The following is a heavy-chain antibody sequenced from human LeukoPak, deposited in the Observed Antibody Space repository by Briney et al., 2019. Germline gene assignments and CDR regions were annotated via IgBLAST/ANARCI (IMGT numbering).Heavy chain of an antibody. CDR3: AREMATITHVVDV. D-gene: IGHD5-24*01. J-gene: IGHJ3*01. Sequence: ASVKVSCKASGGTFSRYAISWVRQAPGQGVEWMGGIIPIFGTANYAQKFQGRVTTTADESTSTAYMELSSLRSEDTAVYYCAREMATITHVVDVWGQGTMVTVSS. CDR1: GGTFSRYA. V-gene: IGHV1-69*13. CDR2: IIPIFGTA.